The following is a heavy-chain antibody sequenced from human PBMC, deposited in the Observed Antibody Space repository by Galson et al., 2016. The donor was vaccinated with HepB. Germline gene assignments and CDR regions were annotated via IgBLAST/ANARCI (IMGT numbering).Heavy chain of an antibody. CDR2: LSFNGRT. V-gene: IGHV4-61*01. CDR3: ARATDYDLWSDSPEY. CDR1: GGSVSSGSYY. Sequence: ETLSLTCTVSGGSVSSGSYYWSWIRQPPGKGLEWIGYLSFNGRTSYNPSLKSRVTILVDTSKNQFSLKLSSVTAADTAVYYCARATDYDLWSDSPEYWGQGSLVTVSS. D-gene: IGHD3-3*01. J-gene: IGHJ4*02.